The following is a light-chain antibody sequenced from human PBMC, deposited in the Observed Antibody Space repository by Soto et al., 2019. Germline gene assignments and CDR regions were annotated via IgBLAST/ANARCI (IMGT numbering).Light chain of an antibody. CDR1: QSIDKW. Sequence: DIQMTQSPSMLSASVGDRVTVTCRASQSIDKWLAWYQQKPGKAPKLLMYKASLLQSGIPSRFSGSGSGTEFTLTISSLQSDDVASYYCQQYSKYPWSFGQRTKVE. V-gene: IGKV1-5*03. CDR2: KAS. CDR3: QQYSKYPWS. J-gene: IGKJ1*01.